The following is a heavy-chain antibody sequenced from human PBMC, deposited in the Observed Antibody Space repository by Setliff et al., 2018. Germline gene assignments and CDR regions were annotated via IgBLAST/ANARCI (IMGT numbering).Heavy chain of an antibody. Sequence: SETLSLTCAVYGGSFSGYYWSWIRQPPGKGLEWTGEINHSGSTNYNPSLKSRVTISVDTSKNQFSLKLSSVTAADTAVYYCARVKIAILPAAIDYWGQGTLVTVSS. J-gene: IGHJ4*02. D-gene: IGHD2-2*01. CDR1: GGSFSGYY. CDR3: ARVKIAILPAAIDY. V-gene: IGHV4-34*01. CDR2: INHSGST.